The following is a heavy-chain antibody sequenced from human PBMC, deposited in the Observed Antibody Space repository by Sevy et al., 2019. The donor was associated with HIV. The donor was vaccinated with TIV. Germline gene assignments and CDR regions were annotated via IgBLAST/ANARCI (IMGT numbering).Heavy chain of an antibody. CDR3: ARRGWQQLVQRTNYYYYYYMDV. Sequence: SETLSLTCAVSGYSISSGYYWGWIRQPPGKGLEWIGSIYHSGSTYYNPSLKSRVTISVDTSKNQFSLKLSSVTAADTAVYYCARRGWQQLVQRTNYYYYYYMDVWGKGTTVTVSS. D-gene: IGHD6-13*01. CDR2: IYHSGST. V-gene: IGHV4-38-2*01. J-gene: IGHJ6*03. CDR1: GYSISSGYY.